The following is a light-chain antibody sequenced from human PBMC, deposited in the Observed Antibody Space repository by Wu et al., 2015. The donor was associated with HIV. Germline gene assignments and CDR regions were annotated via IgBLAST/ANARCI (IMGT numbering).Light chain of an antibody. Sequence: EILMTQSPATLSVSPGARATLSCRASQHIDRNLAWYQQRPGQAPRLLIYDSYTRASGIPARFSGSGFGTDFTLTISGLRSDDVAVYYCQQYTNWPPLTFGGGTRVEIK. CDR1: QHIDRN. J-gene: IGKJ4*01. V-gene: IGKV3-15*01. CDR3: QQYTNWPPLT. CDR2: DSY.